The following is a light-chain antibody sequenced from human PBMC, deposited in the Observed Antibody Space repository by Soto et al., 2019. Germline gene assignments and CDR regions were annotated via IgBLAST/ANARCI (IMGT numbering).Light chain of an antibody. CDR3: QQYNTYPLT. CDR1: QSISTW. V-gene: IGKV1-5*03. Sequence: DIQMTQSPSTLSASVGDRVTITCRASQSISTWSAWYQQKPGKAPKLLIYKASNLEGGVPSRFSGSGSGTEFNITFSSLQPDDFATYYCQQYNTYPLTFGGGTKVDIK. CDR2: KAS. J-gene: IGKJ4*01.